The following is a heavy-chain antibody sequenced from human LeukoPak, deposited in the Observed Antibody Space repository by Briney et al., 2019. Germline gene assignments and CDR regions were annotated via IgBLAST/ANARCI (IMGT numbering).Heavy chain of an antibody. Sequence: GGSLRLSCAASGFTFSNYNMNWVRQAPGKAMEWVSSITSSGTYIFYTDSVKGRFTISRDNAKNSLYLQMNSLRAEDTAVYYCAELGITMIEGVWGKGTTVTISS. CDR2: ITSSGTYI. CDR1: GFTFSNYN. D-gene: IGHD3-22*01. CDR3: AELGITMIEGV. J-gene: IGHJ6*04. V-gene: IGHV3-21*01.